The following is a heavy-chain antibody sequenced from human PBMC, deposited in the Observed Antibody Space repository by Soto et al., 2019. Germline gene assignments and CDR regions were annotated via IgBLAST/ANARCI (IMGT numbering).Heavy chain of an antibody. D-gene: IGHD3-22*01. CDR1: GFTFSSYW. V-gene: IGHV3-7*05. CDR2: IKQDGSEK. J-gene: IGHJ4*02. Sequence: GGSLRLSCAASGFTFSSYWMSWVRQAPGKGLEWVANIKQDGSEKYYVDSVKGRFTISRDNAKNSLYLQMNSLRAEDTAVYYWARLHFSWNYYDSSGYYRNRGQGTLVPVSS. CDR3: ARLHFSWNYYDSSGYYRN.